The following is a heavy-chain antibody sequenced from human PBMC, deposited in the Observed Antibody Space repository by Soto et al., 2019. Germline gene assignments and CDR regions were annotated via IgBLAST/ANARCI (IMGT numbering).Heavy chain of an antibody. CDR3: AKDRRKVVVAAPFDY. J-gene: IGHJ4*02. CDR1: GFTFSSYG. D-gene: IGHD2-15*01. CDR2: ISYDGSNK. Sequence: QVQLVESEGGVVQPGRSLRLSCAASGFTFSSYGMHWVRQAPGKGLEWVAVISYDGSNKYYADSVKGRFTISRDNSKNTLYPQMNSLRADDTAVYYCAKDRRKVVVAAPFDYWGQGTLVTVSS. V-gene: IGHV3-30*18.